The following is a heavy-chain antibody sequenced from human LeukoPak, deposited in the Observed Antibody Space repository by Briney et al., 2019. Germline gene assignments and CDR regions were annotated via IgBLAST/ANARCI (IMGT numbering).Heavy chain of an antibody. D-gene: IGHD1-1*01. CDR1: GFTFSSFD. CDR2: IGTASDT. CDR3: ARGPPRGKYYYMDV. Sequence: PGGSLRLSCAASGFTFSSFDMHWVRQPTGKGLEWVSTIGTASDTYSPGSVEGRFTLSRDNAKNSLYLQMNSLTAGDTAVYYCARGPPRGKYYYMDVWGKGTTVTVSS. J-gene: IGHJ6*03. V-gene: IGHV3-13*01.